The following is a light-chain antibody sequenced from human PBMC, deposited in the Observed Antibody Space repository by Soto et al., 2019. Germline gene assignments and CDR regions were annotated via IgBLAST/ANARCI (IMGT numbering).Light chain of an antibody. CDR1: QSVSSNY. CDR2: AAS. Sequence: EIVLTQSPGTLSLSLGERATLSCRASQSVSSNYLAWYQQRPGQAPRVLISAASTRAADIPDRFSGSGSGTDFTLTINRLEPEDFAVYYCQQYDYSPRTFGQGTKVDIK. CDR3: QQYDYSPRT. J-gene: IGKJ1*01. V-gene: IGKV3-20*01.